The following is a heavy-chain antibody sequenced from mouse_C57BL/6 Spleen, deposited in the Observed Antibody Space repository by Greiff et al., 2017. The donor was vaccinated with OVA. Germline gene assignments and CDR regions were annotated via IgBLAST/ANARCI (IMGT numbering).Heavy chain of an antibody. Sequence: VKLQQSGPELVKPGASVKISCKASGYAFSSSWMNWVKQRPGKGLEWIGRIYPGDGDTNYNGKFKGKATLTADKSSSTAYMQLSSLTSEDSAVYFCAREGVYWGQGTLVTVSA. CDR1: GYAFSSSW. V-gene: IGHV1-82*01. CDR3: AREGVY. CDR2: IYPGDGDT. J-gene: IGHJ3*01.